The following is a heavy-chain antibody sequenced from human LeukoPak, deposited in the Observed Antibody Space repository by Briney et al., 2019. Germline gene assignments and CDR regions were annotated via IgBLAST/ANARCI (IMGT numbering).Heavy chain of an antibody. Sequence: GGSLRLSCAASGFTVSSNYMSWVRQAPGKGLEWVSVIYSGGSTYYADSVKGRFTISRDNSKNTLYLQMNSLRAEDTAVYYCARDGHYDSSGYSTGIWGQGTLVTVSS. V-gene: IGHV3-53*01. CDR3: ARDGHYDSSGYSTGI. D-gene: IGHD3-22*01. CDR2: IYSGGST. J-gene: IGHJ4*02. CDR1: GFTVSSNY.